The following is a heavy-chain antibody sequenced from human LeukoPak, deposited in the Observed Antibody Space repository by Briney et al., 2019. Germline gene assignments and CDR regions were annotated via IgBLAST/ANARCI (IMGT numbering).Heavy chain of an antibody. J-gene: IGHJ1*01. V-gene: IGHV3-21*01. CDR2: ISTNCHI. D-gene: IGHD4-17*01. Sequence: GGSLRLSCAASGFSLNSYSMNWVRQAPGKGLEWVSSISTNCHIYYADSVKGRFTIFGDDAENSLYLQMNGLRAEDTAIYYCARDFTTVTTAYFHHWGQGTLVTVSS. CDR3: ARDFTTVTTAYFHH. CDR1: GFSLNSYS.